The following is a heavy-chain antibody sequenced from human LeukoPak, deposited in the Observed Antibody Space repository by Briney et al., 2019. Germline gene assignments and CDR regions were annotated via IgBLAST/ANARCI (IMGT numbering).Heavy chain of an antibody. CDR3: AKTAMGDYVRFPNDY. J-gene: IGHJ4*02. CDR1: GFTFTSYA. V-gene: IGHV3-23*01. D-gene: IGHD4-17*01. CDR2: ISAGGGST. Sequence: GGSLRLSCAPSGFTFTSYAMTWVPQAPRKGLECVSAISAGGGSTYYADSVKGRFTISRDNSKNTLSLQMNSLRAEDTAVYYCAKTAMGDYVRFPNDYWGQGTLVTVSS.